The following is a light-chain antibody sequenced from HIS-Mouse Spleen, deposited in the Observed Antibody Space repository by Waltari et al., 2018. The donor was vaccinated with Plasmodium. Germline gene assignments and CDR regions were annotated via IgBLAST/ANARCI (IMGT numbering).Light chain of an antibody. J-gene: IGKJ1*01. CDR3: QQNYNTWT. CDR1: QSISSY. CDR2: AAS. Sequence: DIQMTQSPSSLSVSVRDRVTITCRASQSISSYLNWFQQKPGKAPKLLIYAASSLQSGVPSRFSGSGSGTDFTLTISSLQPEDFATYYCQQNYNTWTFGQGTKVEIK. V-gene: IGKV1-39*01.